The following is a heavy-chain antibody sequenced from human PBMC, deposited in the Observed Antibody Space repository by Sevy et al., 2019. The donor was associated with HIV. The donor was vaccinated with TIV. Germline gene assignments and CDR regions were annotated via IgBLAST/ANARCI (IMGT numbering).Heavy chain of an antibody. V-gene: IGHV3-9*01. CDR3: AKDIKGSTGCGRGMDV. Sequence: GGSLRLSCAASGFTFDDYAMHWVRQAPGKGLEWVSGISWNSGSIGNADSVKGRFTISRDNAKNSLYLQMNSLRAEDTALYYCAKDIKGSTGCGRGMDVWGQGTTVTVSS. D-gene: IGHD1-26*01. CDR2: ISWNSGSI. J-gene: IGHJ6*02. CDR1: GFTFDDYA.